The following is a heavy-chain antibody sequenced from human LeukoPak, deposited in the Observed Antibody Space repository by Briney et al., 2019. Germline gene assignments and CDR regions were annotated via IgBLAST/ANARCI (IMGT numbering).Heavy chain of an antibody. Sequence: GRSLRLSCAASGFTFDDYAMHWVRHAPGKGLEWVSGISWNSGSIGYADSVKGRFTISRDNAKNSLYLQMNSLRAEDTALYYCAKDISYGSGPPGSMDVWGQGTTVTVSS. CDR3: AKDISYGSGPPGSMDV. V-gene: IGHV3-9*01. CDR1: GFTFDDYA. CDR2: ISWNSGSI. D-gene: IGHD3-10*01. J-gene: IGHJ6*02.